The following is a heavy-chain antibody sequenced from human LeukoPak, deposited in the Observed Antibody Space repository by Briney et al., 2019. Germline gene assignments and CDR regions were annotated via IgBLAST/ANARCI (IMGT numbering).Heavy chain of an antibody. J-gene: IGHJ6*03. V-gene: IGHV3-23*01. CDR3: AKAAAAARHYYYYMDV. D-gene: IGHD6-13*01. CDR2: ISGSGGST. CDR1: GFTFSSYA. Sequence: GGSLRLSCAASGFTFSSYAMSWVRQAPGKGLGWVSAISGSGGSTYYADSVKGRFTISRDNSKNTLYLQMNSLRAEDTAVYYCAKAAAAARHYYYYMDVWGKGTTVTVSS.